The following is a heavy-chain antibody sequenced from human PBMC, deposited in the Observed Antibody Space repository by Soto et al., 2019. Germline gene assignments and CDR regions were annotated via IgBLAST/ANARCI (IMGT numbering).Heavy chain of an antibody. D-gene: IGHD3-10*01. CDR3: ASDVLLWFGELGRGITFDY. CDR2: IYYSGST. CDR1: GGSISSSSYY. J-gene: IGHJ4*02. V-gene: IGHV4-39*01. Sequence: PSETLSLTCTVSGGSISSSSYYWGWIRQPPGKGLEWIGSIYYSGSTYYNPSLKSRVTISVDTSKNQFSLKLSSVTAADTAVYYCASDVLLWFGELGRGITFDYWGQGTLVTVSS.